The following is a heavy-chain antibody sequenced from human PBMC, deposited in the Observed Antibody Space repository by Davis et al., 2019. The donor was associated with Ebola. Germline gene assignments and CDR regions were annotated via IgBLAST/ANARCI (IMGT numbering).Heavy chain of an antibody. CDR1: GYIFTNYV. D-gene: IGHD3-3*01. J-gene: IGHJ6*02. CDR2: INPGNGNT. Sequence: ASVKVSCKASGYIFTNYVMHWVRQAPGQRLEWMGWINPGNGNTRFSLNFQGRVTITRDTSASTAYMELSSLRSEDTAVYYCAREEFYDFWSGWGYGMNVWGQGTTVTVSS. V-gene: IGHV1-3*01. CDR3: AREEFYDFWSGWGYGMNV.